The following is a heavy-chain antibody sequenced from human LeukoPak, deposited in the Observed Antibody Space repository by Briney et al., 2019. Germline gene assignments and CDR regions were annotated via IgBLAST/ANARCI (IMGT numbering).Heavy chain of an antibody. D-gene: IGHD6-19*01. CDR2: IYYSGST. CDR1: GGSISSYY. J-gene: IGHJ4*02. CDR3: ARQGSGLTFDY. Sequence: PSETLSLTCTVSGGSISSYYWSWIRQPPGKGLEWIGYIYYSGSTNYNPSLKSRVTISVDTSKNQFSLKLSSVTAADTAVYYCARQGSGLTFDYWGQGTLVTVSS. V-gene: IGHV4-59*08.